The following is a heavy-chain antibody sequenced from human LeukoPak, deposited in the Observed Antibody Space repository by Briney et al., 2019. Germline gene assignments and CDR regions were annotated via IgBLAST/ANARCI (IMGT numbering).Heavy chain of an antibody. V-gene: IGHV1-58*02. D-gene: IGHD6-13*01. CDR1: GFTFTSSA. CDR2: FVVGSGNT. J-gene: IGHJ4*02. Sequence: SVKVSCKASGFTFTSSAMQWVRQARGQRLEWIGWFVVGSGNTNYAQKFQERVTITRDMSTSTAYMELSSLRSEDTAVYYCAAATPSKEPIAAAGTGDYWGQGTLVTVSS. CDR3: AAATPSKEPIAAAGTGDY.